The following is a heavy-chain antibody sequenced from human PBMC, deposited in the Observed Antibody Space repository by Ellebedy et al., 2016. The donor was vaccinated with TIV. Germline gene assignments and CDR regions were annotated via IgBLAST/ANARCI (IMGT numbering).Heavy chain of an antibody. CDR1: LYTFTSYG. CDR2: ISAYNGDT. Sequence: AASVKVSCKASLYTFTSYGVTWVRQAPGQGLEWMGWISAYNGDTNYAQKPQGRVTMTTDTSTSTAYMELRSLRSDDTAVYYCALDCNAGTCTSEYFQHWGQGTLVTVSS. D-gene: IGHD2-15*01. CDR3: ALDCNAGTCTSEYFQH. J-gene: IGHJ1*01. V-gene: IGHV1-18*04.